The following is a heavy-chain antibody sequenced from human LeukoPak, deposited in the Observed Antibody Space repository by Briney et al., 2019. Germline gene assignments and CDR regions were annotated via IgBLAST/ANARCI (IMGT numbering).Heavy chain of an antibody. V-gene: IGHV1-3*01. CDR2: ISAGNGNT. CDR1: GYTFAGYA. CDR3: ARDRGNYLLPY. J-gene: IGHJ4*02. Sequence: WASVKVSCKASGYTFAGYAIFWVRQAPGQRLEWMGWISAGNGNTRYSQKLHDRLTISRDTPASTVYMELSSLRSEDTAIYYCARDRGNYLLPYWGQGTLVTVSS. D-gene: IGHD1-26*01.